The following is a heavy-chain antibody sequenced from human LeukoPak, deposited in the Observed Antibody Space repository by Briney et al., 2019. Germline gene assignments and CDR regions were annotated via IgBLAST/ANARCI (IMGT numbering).Heavy chain of an antibody. CDR1: GFTFSSYG. CDR2: ISYDGSTI. Sequence: GRSLRLACAASGFTFSSYGIHWVRQAPGKGLEWVSVISYDGSTIYYADSVKGRFTISRDKSKDTVYLQMNSLRGDDTAVYYCAKGVGSTGSYFDYWGQGTLVTVSS. V-gene: IGHV3-30*18. CDR3: AKGVGSTGSYFDY. J-gene: IGHJ4*02. D-gene: IGHD1-26*01.